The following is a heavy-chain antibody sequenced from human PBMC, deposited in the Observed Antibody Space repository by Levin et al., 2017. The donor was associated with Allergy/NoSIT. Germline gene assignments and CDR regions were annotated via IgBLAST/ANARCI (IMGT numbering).Heavy chain of an antibody. J-gene: IGHJ6*02. Sequence: ASVKVSCKASGYTFTSYGISWVRQAPGQGLEWMGWISAYNGNTNYAQKLQGRVTMTTDTSTSTAYMELRSLRSDDTAVYYCARDEYGSGSYSDYYYGMDVWGQGTTVTVSS. CDR3: ARDEYGSGSYSDYYYGMDV. D-gene: IGHD3-10*01. CDR1: GYTFTSYG. V-gene: IGHV1-18*01. CDR2: ISAYNGNT.